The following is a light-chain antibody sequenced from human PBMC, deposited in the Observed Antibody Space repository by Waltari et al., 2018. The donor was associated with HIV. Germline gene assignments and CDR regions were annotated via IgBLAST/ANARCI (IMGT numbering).Light chain of an antibody. V-gene: IGLV1-44*01. Sequence: QSVLAQPPSVSGAPGQRVTISCSGSGSNIRSNYVNWYQQLPVTAPRVLIYNDDQPPSGVPARFSGSKAGTTASLAISGLQSEDEADYYCAAWDDTLKVYVFGTGTKVTVL. CDR1: GSNIRSNY. CDR2: NDD. J-gene: IGLJ1*01. CDR3: AAWDDTLKVYV.